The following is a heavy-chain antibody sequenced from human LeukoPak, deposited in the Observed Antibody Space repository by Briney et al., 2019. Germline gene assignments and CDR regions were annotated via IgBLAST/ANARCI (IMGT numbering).Heavy chain of an antibody. V-gene: IGHV3-7*01. CDR2: IKQDGSEK. D-gene: IGHD5-18*01. J-gene: IGHJ4*02. Sequence: PGRSPRLSCAASGFTFSSYWMSWVRQAPGKGLEWVANIKQDGSEKYYVDSVKGRFTISRDNAKNSLYLQMNSLRAEDTAVYYCASGQLWFRFDYWGQGTLVTVSS. CDR3: ASGQLWFRFDY. CDR1: GFTFSSYW.